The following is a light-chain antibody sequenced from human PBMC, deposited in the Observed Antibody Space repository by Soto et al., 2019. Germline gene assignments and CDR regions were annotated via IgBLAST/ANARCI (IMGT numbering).Light chain of an antibody. CDR3: HQSYSMPLT. J-gene: IGKJ4*01. Sequence: DIQMTQSPSSLSASVGDRVTNTCRTSQGISTFLNWYQQKPGKAPKLLIYTASSLQTGVPSRFSGGGSGTDFTLTISSLQHEDFATYYCHQSYSMPLTFGGGTKADIK. V-gene: IGKV1-39*01. CDR1: QGISTF. CDR2: TAS.